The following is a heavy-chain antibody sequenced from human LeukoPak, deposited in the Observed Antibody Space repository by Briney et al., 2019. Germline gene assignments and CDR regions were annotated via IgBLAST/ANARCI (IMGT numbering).Heavy chain of an antibody. CDR2: ISYDGSNK. D-gene: IGHD6-13*01. J-gene: IGHJ4*02. Sequence: PGGSLRLSCAASGFTFSSYGMPWVCQAPSKGLEWVAIISYDGSNKYYADSVKGRFTISRDNSKNTLYLQMNSLRAEDTAVYYCAKETGRGQQLEREYYFDYWGQGTLVTVSS. CDR3: AKETGRGQQLEREYYFDY. CDR1: GFTFSSYG. V-gene: IGHV3-30*18.